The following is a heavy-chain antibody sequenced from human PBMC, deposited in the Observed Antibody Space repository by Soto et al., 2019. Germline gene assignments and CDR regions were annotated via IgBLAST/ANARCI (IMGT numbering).Heavy chain of an antibody. CDR2: IIPIFGTA. V-gene: IGHV1-69*13. D-gene: IGHD6-13*01. J-gene: IGHJ6*02. Sequence: SVKVSCKASGGTFSSYAISWVRQAPGQGLEWMGGIIPIFGTANYAQKFQGRVTITADESTSTAYMELSSLRSEDTAVYYCARGRGYSSPNYCYYYGMDVWGQGTTVTVSS. CDR3: ARGRGYSSPNYCYYYGMDV. CDR1: GGTFSSYA.